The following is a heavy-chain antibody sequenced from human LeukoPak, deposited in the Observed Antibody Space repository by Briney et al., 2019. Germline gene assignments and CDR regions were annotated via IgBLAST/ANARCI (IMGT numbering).Heavy chain of an antibody. D-gene: IGHD6-13*01. V-gene: IGHV3-30-3*01. J-gene: IGHJ4*02. CDR1: GFTFSSYA. Sequence: SGGSLRLSCAASGFTFSSYAMHWVRQAPGKGLEWVAVISYDGSNKYYADSVKGRFTISRDNSKNTLYLQMNSLRAEDTAVYYCAREGAAAGYYFDYWGQGTLVTVSS. CDR3: AREGAAAGYYFDY. CDR2: ISYDGSNK.